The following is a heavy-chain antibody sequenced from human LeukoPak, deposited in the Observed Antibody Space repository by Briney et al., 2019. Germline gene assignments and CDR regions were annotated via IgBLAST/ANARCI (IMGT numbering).Heavy chain of an antibody. CDR2: IYTSENT. J-gene: IGHJ4*02. V-gene: IGHV4-4*07. D-gene: IGHD4-11*01. CDR1: GVSISSYY. CDR3: ARGNGFDY. Sequence: SETLPLTCTVSGVSISSYYWSWIRQPAGKGLEWIRRIYTSENTNYNASPKTRITISVHTSKNHFSLTHISVPPSHTPVYHCARGNGFDYWGQGTLVTVSS.